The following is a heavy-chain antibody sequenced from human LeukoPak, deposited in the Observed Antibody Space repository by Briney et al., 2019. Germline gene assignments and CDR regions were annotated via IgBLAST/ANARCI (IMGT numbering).Heavy chain of an antibody. CDR3: ARGGRKQLASIDY. D-gene: IGHD6-6*01. V-gene: IGHV1-8*03. CDR2: MNPNSGNT. J-gene: IGHJ4*02. CDR1: GYTFTSYG. Sequence: ASVKVSCKASGYTFTSYGINWVRQATGQGLEWMGWMNPNSGNTGYAQKFQGRVTITRNTSISTAYMELSSLRSEDTAVYYCARGGRKQLASIDYWGQGTLVTVSS.